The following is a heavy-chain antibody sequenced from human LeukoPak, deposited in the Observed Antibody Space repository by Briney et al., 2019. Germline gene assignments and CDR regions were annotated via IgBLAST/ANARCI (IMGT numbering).Heavy chain of an antibody. CDR2: IYYSGST. Sequence: SETLSLTCTVSGGSISSYYWSWIRQPPGKGLEWIGYIYYSGSTNYNPSLKSRVTISVDTSKNQFSLKLSSVTAADTAVYYCARRRYYGSGSYYFGGFDYWGQGTLVTVSS. CDR1: GGSISSYY. D-gene: IGHD3-10*01. CDR3: ARRRYYGSGSYYFGGFDY. J-gene: IGHJ4*02. V-gene: IGHV4-59*12.